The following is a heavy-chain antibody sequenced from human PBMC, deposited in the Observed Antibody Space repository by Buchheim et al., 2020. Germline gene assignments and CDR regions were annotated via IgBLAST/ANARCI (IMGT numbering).Heavy chain of an antibody. CDR2: INPNSGGT. D-gene: IGHD6-19*01. V-gene: IGHV1-2*04. Sequence: QVQLVQSGAEVKKPGASVKVSCKASGYTFTGYYMHWVRQAPGQGLEWMGWINPNSGGTNYAQKFQGWVTMTRDPSISTAYMELSRLRSDDTAVYYCARALGIAVAEYYYYYGMDVWGQGTT. CDR1: GYTFTGYY. J-gene: IGHJ6*02. CDR3: ARALGIAVAEYYYYYGMDV.